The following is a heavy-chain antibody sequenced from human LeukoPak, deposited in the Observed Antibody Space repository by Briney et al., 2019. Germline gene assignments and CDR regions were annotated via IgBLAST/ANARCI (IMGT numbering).Heavy chain of an antibody. CDR3: ARYGDYVGYYYYYYMDV. D-gene: IGHD4-17*01. V-gene: IGHV3-48*03. CDR2: ISSSGSTI. Sequence: GGSLTLSCAASGFTFSSYEMNWVRQAPGKGLEWGSYISSSGSTIYYADPVKGRFTISRDNAKNSLYLQMNSLRAEDTAVYSCARYGDYVGYYYYYYMDVWGKGTTVTVSS. CDR1: GFTFSSYE. J-gene: IGHJ6*03.